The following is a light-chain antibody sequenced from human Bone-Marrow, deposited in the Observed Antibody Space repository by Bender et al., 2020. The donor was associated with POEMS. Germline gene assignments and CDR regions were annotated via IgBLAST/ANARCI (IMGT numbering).Light chain of an antibody. CDR1: SSDVGGYNY. J-gene: IGLJ1*01. CDR2: AVS. CDR3: CSYATSKIYV. V-gene: IGLV2-14*01. Sequence: QSALTQPASVSGSPGQSITISCTGTSSDVGGYNYVSWYQHHPGKAPKLMIYAVSNRPSGVSNRFSGSESGNTASLTISGLQAEDEADYYCCSYATSKIYVFGTGTKVTVL.